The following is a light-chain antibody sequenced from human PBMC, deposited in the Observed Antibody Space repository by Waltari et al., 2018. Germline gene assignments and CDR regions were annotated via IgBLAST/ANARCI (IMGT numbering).Light chain of an antibody. CDR3: QQYYSTPLT. CDR1: QSVLYSSNNDRNY. J-gene: IGKJ4*01. CDR2: WAS. Sequence: DIVITQSPDSLAVSLGERATINCKASQSVLYSSNNDRNYLAWYQQKPGQPPKLLFYWASTRESGVPDRFRGSGSETDFTLTISSLQAEDVAVYFCQQYYSTPLTFGGGTKVEIK. V-gene: IGKV4-1*01.